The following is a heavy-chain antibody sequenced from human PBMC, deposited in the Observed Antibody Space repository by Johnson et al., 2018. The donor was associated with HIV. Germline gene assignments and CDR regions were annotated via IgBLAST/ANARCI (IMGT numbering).Heavy chain of an antibody. Sequence: MQLVESGGGLVQPGGSLRLSCAASGFTFSSYWMSWVRQATGKGLEWVSDINWNGGSTAYAASVKGRFIIARDNARNSLYLQMNSLRAEDTALYYCTKDQSWIGTGHDTFDIWGQGTMVTVSS. D-gene: IGHD1-1*01. CDR2: INWNGGST. J-gene: IGHJ3*02. CDR3: TKDQSWIGTGHDTFDI. V-gene: IGHV3-20*04. CDR1: GFTFSSYW.